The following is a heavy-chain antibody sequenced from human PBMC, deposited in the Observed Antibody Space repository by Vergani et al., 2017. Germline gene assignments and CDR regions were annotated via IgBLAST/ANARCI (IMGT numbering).Heavy chain of an antibody. CDR1: GGSFSGYY. CDR2: IYTSGST. CDR3: ASSRISSGWYYFDY. V-gene: IGHV4-59*10. D-gene: IGHD6-19*01. Sequence: QVQLQQWGAGLLKPSETLSLTCAVYGGSFSGYYWSWIRQPAGKGLEWIGRIYTSGSTNYNPSLKSRVTMSVDTSKNQFSLKLSSVTAADTAVYYCASSRISSGWYYFDYWGQGTLVTVSS. J-gene: IGHJ4*02.